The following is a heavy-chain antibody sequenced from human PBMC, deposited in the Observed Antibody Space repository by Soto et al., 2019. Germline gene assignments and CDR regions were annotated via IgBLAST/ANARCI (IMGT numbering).Heavy chain of an antibody. CDR1: GYTFSNYG. CDR2: ISAYSGKT. Sequence: QVHLVQSGAKVKKPGASVRVSCKASGYTFSNYGISWVRQAPGQGLEWMGWISAYSGKTNYAQSLQVRVTMTTDTSTNTAYMELRSLTSDDTAVYYCARTGELRLDSWGQGTLVTVSS. CDR3: ARTGELRLDS. V-gene: IGHV1-18*01. D-gene: IGHD1-7*01. J-gene: IGHJ4*02.